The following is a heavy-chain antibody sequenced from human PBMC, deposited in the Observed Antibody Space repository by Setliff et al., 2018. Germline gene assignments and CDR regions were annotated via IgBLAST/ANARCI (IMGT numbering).Heavy chain of an antibody. Sequence: SETLSLTCTVSGASLSSGSYYWSWIRQSPGKGLEWIGYIYYNGTTRYSPSLKSRVTISVDTSKNQFSLRLTSVTAADTAVYYCTSTPRGGINITTRAGAFDSWGQGTLVTVSS. CDR2: IYYNGTT. CDR3: TSTPRGGINITTRAGAFDS. D-gene: IGHD6-6*01. CDR1: GASLSSGSYY. V-gene: IGHV4-61*01. J-gene: IGHJ4*02.